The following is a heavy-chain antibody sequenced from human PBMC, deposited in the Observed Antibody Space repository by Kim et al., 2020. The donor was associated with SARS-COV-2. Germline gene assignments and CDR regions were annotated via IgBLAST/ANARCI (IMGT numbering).Heavy chain of an antibody. V-gene: IGHV1-3*01. CDR3: ARDATLYYFDY. D-gene: IGHD3-10*01. J-gene: IGHJ4*02. Sequence: KYSQKFQGRVTITRDTSASTAYMELSSLRSEDTAVYYCARDATLYYFDYWGQGTLVTVSS.